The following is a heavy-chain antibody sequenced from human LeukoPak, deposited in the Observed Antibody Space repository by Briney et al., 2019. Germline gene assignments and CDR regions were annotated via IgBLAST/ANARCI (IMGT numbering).Heavy chain of an antibody. J-gene: IGHJ4*02. CDR2: ISGSGSTK. D-gene: IGHD6-13*01. CDR3: ARVGSIAAAGTPDY. Sequence: GGSLRLSCAASGFTFSDYYMSWIRQAPGKGLEWVSHISGSGSTKIYADSVKGRFTISRDNAENSLYLQVNSLRAEDTAVYYCARVGSIAAAGTPDYWGQGTLVTVSS. CDR1: GFTFSDYY. V-gene: IGHV3-11*01.